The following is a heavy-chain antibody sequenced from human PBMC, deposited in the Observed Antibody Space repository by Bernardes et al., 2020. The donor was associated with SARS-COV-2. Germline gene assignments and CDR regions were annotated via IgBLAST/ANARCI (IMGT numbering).Heavy chain of an antibody. D-gene: IGHD3-22*01. V-gene: IGHV4-59*02. J-gene: IGHJ4*02. CDR1: GGSVTTDF. CDR2: IYDIEKT. Sequence: SETLSLTCTVSGGSVTTDFWSWIRQPPGKGLEWIGYIYDIEKTNFNPSLRSRLTMSVDTSKNQFSLELSAVTAADTAVYYCARLYSSGYLAYFDYWGQGTLVTVSS. CDR3: ARLYSSGYLAYFDY.